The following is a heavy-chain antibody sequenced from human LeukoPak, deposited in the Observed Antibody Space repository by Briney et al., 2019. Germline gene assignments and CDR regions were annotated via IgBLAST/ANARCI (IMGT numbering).Heavy chain of an antibody. CDR3: ARAHLSSASTDYMTV. D-gene: IGHD6-6*01. CDR1: GFTFSSSA. V-gene: IGHV3-30*04. J-gene: IGHJ6*03. CDR2: ISYDGTNK. Sequence: GGSLRLSCAASGFTFSSSAMHWVRQAPGKGLEWVAIISYDGTNKYYADSVKGRFTISRDSSKNTLYLQMNSLRPEDTAVYYCARAHLSSASTDYMTVWGKGTTVTVSS.